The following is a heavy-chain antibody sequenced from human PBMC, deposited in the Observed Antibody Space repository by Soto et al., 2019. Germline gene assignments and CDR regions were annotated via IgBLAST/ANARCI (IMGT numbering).Heavy chain of an antibody. Sequence: EVQLVETGGGLIQPGGSLRLSCAASGFTVSSNYMSWVRQAPGKGLEWVSAIYSGGSTYYADSVKGRFTISRDNSKNTLYLQMNSLRAEDTAVYYCAREICSGGSCYLRYFDYWGQGTLVTVSS. CDR3: AREICSGGSCYLRYFDY. D-gene: IGHD2-15*01. J-gene: IGHJ4*02. CDR2: IYSGGST. CDR1: GFTVSSNY. V-gene: IGHV3-53*02.